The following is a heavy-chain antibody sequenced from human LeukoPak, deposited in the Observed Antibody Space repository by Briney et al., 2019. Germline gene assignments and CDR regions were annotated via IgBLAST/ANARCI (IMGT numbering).Heavy chain of an antibody. V-gene: IGHV4-31*11. Sequence: SETLSLTCAVYGGSFSGYYWSWIRQHPGKGLEWIGYIYYSGSTYYNPSLKSRVTISVDTSKNQFSLKLSSVTAADTAVYYCARSGLGFDYWGQGTLVTVSP. CDR1: GGSFSGYY. CDR2: IYYSGST. CDR3: ARSGLGFDY. J-gene: IGHJ4*02. D-gene: IGHD6-6*01.